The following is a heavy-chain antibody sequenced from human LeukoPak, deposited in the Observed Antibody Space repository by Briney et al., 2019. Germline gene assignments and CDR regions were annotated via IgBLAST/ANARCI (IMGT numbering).Heavy chain of an antibody. V-gene: IGHV1-18*01. J-gene: IGHJ5*02. CDR3: ARGGPAYDYVWGSYRHSRFDP. CDR2: ISAYNGNT. Sequence: ASVKVSCKASGYTFTSYGISWVRQAPGQGLEWMGWISAYNGNTNYAQKLQGRVTMTTDTSTSTAYMELRSLRSDDTAVYYCARGGPAYDYVWGSYRHSRFDPWGQGTLVTVSS. CDR1: GYTFTSYG. D-gene: IGHD3-16*02.